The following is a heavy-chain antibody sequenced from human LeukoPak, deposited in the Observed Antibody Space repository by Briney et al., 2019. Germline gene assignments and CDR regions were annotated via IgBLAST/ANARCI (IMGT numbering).Heavy chain of an antibody. J-gene: IGHJ4*02. CDR3: AKLVETTNY. CDR1: GFTFSNYA. D-gene: IGHD1-26*01. Sequence: GGSLRLSCAAAGFTFSNYAMIWVRQAPGKGLEWVSAINAGGINTYYADSVKGRFTISRDNSKNTLYLQMNSMRAEDTAVYYCAKLVETTNYWGQGTPVTVSS. CDR2: INAGGINT. V-gene: IGHV3-23*01.